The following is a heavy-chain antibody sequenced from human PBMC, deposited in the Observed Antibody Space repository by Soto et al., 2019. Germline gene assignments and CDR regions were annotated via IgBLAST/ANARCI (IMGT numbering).Heavy chain of an antibody. Sequence: LSLTCAVSGGSISSSSWLTWVRQSPGKGLEWIGEIFESGATNYNPSLKSRLTMSVDKSKNQFSLNLSSLTAADTAVYFCTTSHAGELNNWGQGTLVTVSS. CDR2: IFESGAT. CDR3: TTSHAGELNN. J-gene: IGHJ4*02. V-gene: IGHV4-4*01. D-gene: IGHD1-7*01. CDR1: GGSISSSSW.